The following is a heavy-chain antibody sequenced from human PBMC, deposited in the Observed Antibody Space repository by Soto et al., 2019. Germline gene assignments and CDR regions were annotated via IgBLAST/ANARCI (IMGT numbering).Heavy chain of an antibody. D-gene: IGHD1-26*01. V-gene: IGHV3-74*01. Sequence: TGGSLRLSCAASGFTFSIYWMHWVRQAPGKGLAWVSRINGDGSSTSNADPVKGRFTISRDNAKNTLYLEMNSLRAEDTAVYYCARESMWAPDYWGQGTLVTVSS. CDR2: INGDGSST. J-gene: IGHJ4*02. CDR3: ARESMWAPDY. CDR1: GFTFSIYW.